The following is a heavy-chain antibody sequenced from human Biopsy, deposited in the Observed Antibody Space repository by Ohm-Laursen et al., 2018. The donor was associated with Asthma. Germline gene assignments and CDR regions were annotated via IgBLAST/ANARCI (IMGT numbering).Heavy chain of an antibody. CDR1: GFAVSRDH. CDR2: IYSGGTS. J-gene: IGHJ4*02. D-gene: IGHD3-22*01. Sequence: SLRLSCAASGFAVSRDHMFWVRQAPGKGLEWVSVIYSGGTSHTADSVRGRFTISRDYSKNTLYLQMHSLRAEDTAAYYCARGDSSNWSHYYFDYWGQGTLVTASS. CDR3: ARGDSSNWSHYYFDY. V-gene: IGHV3-53*01.